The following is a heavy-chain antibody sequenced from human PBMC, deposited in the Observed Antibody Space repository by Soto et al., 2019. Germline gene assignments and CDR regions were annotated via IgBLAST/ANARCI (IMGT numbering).Heavy chain of an antibody. CDR1: GYTFTSYD. J-gene: IGHJ4*02. Sequence: QVQLVQSGAEVKKPGASVKVSCKASGYTFTSYDINWVRQATGQGLEWMGWMNPNSGNTGYAQKFQGRVTMTRNTSISTAYMELSSLRSEDTAVYHCARLVECSGGSCYELFDYWGQGTLVTVSS. CDR3: ARLVECSGGSCYELFDY. D-gene: IGHD2-15*01. CDR2: MNPNSGNT. V-gene: IGHV1-8*01.